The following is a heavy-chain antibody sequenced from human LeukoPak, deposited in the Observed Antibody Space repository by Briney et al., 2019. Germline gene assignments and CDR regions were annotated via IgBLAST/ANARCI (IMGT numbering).Heavy chain of an antibody. CDR2: ISSSSSYI. D-gene: IGHD1-26*01. V-gene: IGHV3-21*01. CDR1: GFTFSSYS. J-gene: IGHJ6*03. CDR3: ARDEEKEWEPYYYYYYMDV. Sequence: PGGSLRLSCAASGFTFSSYSMNWVRQAPGRGLEWVSSISSSSSYIYYADSVKGRFTISRDNAKNTLYLQMNSLRAEDTAVYYCARDEEKEWEPYYYYYYMDVWGKGTTVTVSS.